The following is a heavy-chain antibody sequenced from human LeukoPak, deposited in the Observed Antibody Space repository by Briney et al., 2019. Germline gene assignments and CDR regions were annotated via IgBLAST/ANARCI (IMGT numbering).Heavy chain of an antibody. J-gene: IGHJ4*02. CDR2: ISSSSSYI. CDR3: ARDAIAVAGRPHDY. CDR1: GFTFSSYS. V-gene: IGHV3-21*01. D-gene: IGHD6-19*01. Sequence: GGSLRLSCAASGFTFSSYSMNWVRQAPGKGLEWVSSISSSSSYIYYADSVKGRFTISRDNAKNSLYLQMNSLRAEDTAVYYCARDAIAVAGRPHDYWGQGTLVAVSS.